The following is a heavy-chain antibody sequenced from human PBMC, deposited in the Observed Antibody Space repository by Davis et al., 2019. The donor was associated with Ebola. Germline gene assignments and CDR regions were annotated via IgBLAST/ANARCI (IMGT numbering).Heavy chain of an antibody. D-gene: IGHD3/OR15-3a*01. V-gene: IGHV1-18*01. J-gene: IGHJ4*02. Sequence: ASVKVSCEASGYTFTSYGISWVRQAPGQGLEWMGWISAYNGNTNYAQKLQGRVTMTEDTSTYTAYMVLTGLRYEDTAVYYCATGLVFWGQGTLVTVSS. CDR3: ATGLVF. CDR1: GYTFTSYG. CDR2: ISAYNGNT.